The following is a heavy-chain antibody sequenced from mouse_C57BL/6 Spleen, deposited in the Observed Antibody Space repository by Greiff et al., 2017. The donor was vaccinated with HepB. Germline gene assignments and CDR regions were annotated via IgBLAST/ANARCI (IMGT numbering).Heavy chain of an antibody. V-gene: IGHV1-5*01. CDR2: IYPGNSDT. CDR3: TSPWLRRGDYYAMDY. Sequence: VQLQQSGTVLARPGASVKMSCKTSGYTFTSYWMHWVKQRPGQGLEWIGAIYPGNSDTSYNQKFKGKAKLTAVTSASTAYMELSSLTNEDSAVYYCTSPWLRRGDYYAMDYWGQGTSVTVSS. D-gene: IGHD2-2*01. CDR1: GYTFTSYW. J-gene: IGHJ4*01.